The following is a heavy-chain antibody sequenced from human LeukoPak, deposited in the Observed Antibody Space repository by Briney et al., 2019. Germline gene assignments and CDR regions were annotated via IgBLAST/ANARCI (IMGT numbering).Heavy chain of an antibody. CDR1: GFTFTAYL. J-gene: IGHJ4*02. CDR3: TPDPYDFWSGYYKEFGYFDY. CDR2: IKSKTDGGTT. D-gene: IGHD3-3*01. V-gene: IGHV3-15*01. Sequence: GGSLRLSCAASGFTFTAYLMSWVRQAPGKGLEWVGRIKSKTDGGTTDYAAPVKGRFTISRDDSKDTLYLQMNSLKTEDTAVYYCTPDPYDFWSGYYKEFGYFDYWGQGTLVTVSS.